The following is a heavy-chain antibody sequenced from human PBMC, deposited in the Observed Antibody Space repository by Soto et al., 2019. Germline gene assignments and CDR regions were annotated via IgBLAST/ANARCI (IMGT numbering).Heavy chain of an antibody. Sequence: GASVKVSCKASGCTFTSYDINWVRQATGQGLEWMGWMNPNSGNTGYAQKFQGRVTMTRNTSISTAYMELSSLRSEDTAVYYCARGIAQPPCWFDPWGQGTLVTVSS. CDR3: ARGIAQPPCWFDP. V-gene: IGHV1-8*01. CDR2: MNPNSGNT. CDR1: GCTFTSYD. J-gene: IGHJ5*02.